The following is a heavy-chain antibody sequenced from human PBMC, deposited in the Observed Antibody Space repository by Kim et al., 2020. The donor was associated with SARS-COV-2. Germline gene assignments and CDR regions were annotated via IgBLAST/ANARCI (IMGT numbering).Heavy chain of an antibody. D-gene: IGHD2-15*01. CDR3: ARDYGGRQIYYYYGMDV. CDR2: ISYDGSNK. V-gene: IGHV3-30-3*01. CDR1: GFTFSSYA. J-gene: IGHJ6*02. Sequence: GGSLRLSCAASGFTFSSYAMRWVRQAPGKGLEWVAVISYDGSNKYYADSVKGRFTISRDNSKNTLYLQMNSLRAEDTAVYYCARDYGGRQIYYYYGMDVWGQGTTVTISS.